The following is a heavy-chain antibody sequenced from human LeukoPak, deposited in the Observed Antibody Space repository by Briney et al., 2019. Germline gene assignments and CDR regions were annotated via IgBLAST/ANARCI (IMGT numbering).Heavy chain of an antibody. CDR1: GGSFSGYY. Sequence: SETLSLTCAVYGGSFSGYYWSWIRQPPGKGLEWIGEINNSGSTNYNPSLKSRVTISVDTSKNQFSLKLSSVTAADTAVYYCAGARSRGYSYGYRYWGQGTLVTVSS. J-gene: IGHJ4*02. CDR3: AGARSRGYSYGYRY. D-gene: IGHD5-18*01. CDR2: INNSGST. V-gene: IGHV4-34*01.